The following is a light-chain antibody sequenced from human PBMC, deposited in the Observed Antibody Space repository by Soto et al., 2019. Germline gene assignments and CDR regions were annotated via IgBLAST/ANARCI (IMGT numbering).Light chain of an antibody. CDR2: GAS. CDR1: QGVSSN. J-gene: IGKJ1*01. V-gene: IGKV3-15*01. Sequence: ETVMTQSPAFLSLSPGERATLSCRASQGVSSNLAWYQQKPGQAPRLLIYGASTRATGIPARFSGSGSGTDFTLTITSLQSEDFGVYCCQQYNNWPPWTFGQGT. CDR3: QQYNNWPPWT.